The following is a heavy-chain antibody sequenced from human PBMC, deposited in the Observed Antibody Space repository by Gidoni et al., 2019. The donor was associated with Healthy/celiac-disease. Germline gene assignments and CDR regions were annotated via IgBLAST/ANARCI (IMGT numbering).Heavy chain of an antibody. CDR1: GFTFSSCA. D-gene: IGHD2-15*01. J-gene: IGHJ4*02. Sequence: VQLLESGGGLVQPGGYLRLCWSASGFTFSSCAMSWVRQAPGKGLELVSAISGIGGNTYYADSVKGRFTISSDNSKNTLYLQMNSLRAEDTAVYYCAKSSPTLYWGQGTLVTVSS. V-gene: IGHV3-23*01. CDR3: AKSSPTLY. CDR2: ISGIGGNT.